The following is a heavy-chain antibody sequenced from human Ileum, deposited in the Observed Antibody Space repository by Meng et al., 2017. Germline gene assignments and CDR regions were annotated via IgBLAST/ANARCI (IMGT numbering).Heavy chain of an antibody. CDR1: GFTFSSYW. Sequence: GGSLRLSCAASGFTFSSYWMHWVRQAPGKGLVWVSQINTIGSSTTYADSVKGRFTISRDNAKNTLYLQMNALRAEDTTVYYCVRGVGTGIYSLDYWGQGTLVTVSS. D-gene: IGHD3/OR15-3a*01. J-gene: IGHJ4*02. CDR3: VRGVGTGIYSLDY. CDR2: INTIGSST. V-gene: IGHV3-74*01.